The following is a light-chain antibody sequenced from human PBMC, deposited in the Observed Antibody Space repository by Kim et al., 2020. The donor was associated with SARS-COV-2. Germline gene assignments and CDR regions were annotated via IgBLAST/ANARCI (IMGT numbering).Light chain of an antibody. Sequence: PRKTASNHWRGNNSESKSVHWYQQKPGQAPWLVIYYDSDRPSGIPERFSGSNSGNTATLTNRRVEAGDEADYYCQVWDSSSDHPYVFGTGTKVTVL. CDR1: NSESKS. CDR2: YDS. V-gene: IGLV3-21*04. CDR3: QVWDSSSDHPYV. J-gene: IGLJ1*01.